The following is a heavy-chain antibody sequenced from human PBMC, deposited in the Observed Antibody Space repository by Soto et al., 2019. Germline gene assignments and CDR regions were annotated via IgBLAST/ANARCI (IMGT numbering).Heavy chain of an antibody. J-gene: IGHJ5*02. D-gene: IGHD3-16*01. Sequence: ASVKVSCKASGYTFTSYGISWVRQAPGQGLEWMGWISDYNGNTNNEQKLQGRVTITTNTSTSTAYMELRSLRSVETAVYYWARGHMLRSVSWFDPWGQGTLVTVSS. V-gene: IGHV1-18*01. CDR1: GYTFTSYG. CDR3: ARGHMLRSVSWFDP. CDR2: ISDYNGNT.